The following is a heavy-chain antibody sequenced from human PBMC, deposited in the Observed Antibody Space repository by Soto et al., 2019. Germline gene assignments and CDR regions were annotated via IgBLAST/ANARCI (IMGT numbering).Heavy chain of an antibody. CDR3: ARGLAAAGNFDY. Sequence: SETLSLTCAVYGGSFSGYYWTWIRQPPGTGLEWIGEINHSGSTNYNPSLKSRVTISVDTSKNQFSLKLSSVTAADTAVYYCARGLAAAGNFDYWGQGTLVTVSS. J-gene: IGHJ4*02. CDR1: GGSFSGYY. D-gene: IGHD6-13*01. CDR2: INHSGST. V-gene: IGHV4-34*01.